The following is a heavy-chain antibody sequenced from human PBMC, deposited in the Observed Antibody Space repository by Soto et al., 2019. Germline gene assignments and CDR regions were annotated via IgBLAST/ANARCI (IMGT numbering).Heavy chain of an antibody. CDR3: ARGHAGTMDV. D-gene: IGHD1-1*01. Sequence: SQTLALTWAISGYSVTSNGAAWNLIRQSPSRGLQWLGRTYYRSKWNYDYAVSVKSRITINPDTSKNQFSLQLNSVTPEDTAVYYCARGHAGTMDVWGQGTTVTVSS. J-gene: IGHJ6*02. V-gene: IGHV6-1*01. CDR1: GYSVTSNGAA. CDR2: TYYRSKWNY.